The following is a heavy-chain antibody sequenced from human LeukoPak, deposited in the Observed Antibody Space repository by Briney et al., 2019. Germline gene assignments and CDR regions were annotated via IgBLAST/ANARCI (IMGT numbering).Heavy chain of an antibody. V-gene: IGHV3-21*01. J-gene: IGHJ4*02. CDR3: ESGQTSITATFDY. Sequence: PGGSLRLSCAASGFTFSSYSMNWVRQAPGKGPEWVSYISSSSSYIYYAGSVKGRFTISRDNAKNSLYLQMNSLRAEDTAVYYCESGQTSITATFDYWGQGTLVTVSS. CDR2: ISSSSSYI. D-gene: IGHD1-7*01. CDR1: GFTFSSYS.